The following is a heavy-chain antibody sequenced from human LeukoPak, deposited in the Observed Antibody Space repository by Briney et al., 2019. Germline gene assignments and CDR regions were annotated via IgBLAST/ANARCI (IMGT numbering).Heavy chain of an antibody. CDR2: IKHDGNWK. J-gene: IGHJ4*02. Sequence: GGSLRLSCAASGSTFGNYYMSWVRQAPGKGLEWVANIKHDGNWKFYADSVKGRFTISRDNSKNTLYLQMNSLRAEDTAVYYCAREGYYDSSGPFDYWGQGTLVTVSS. CDR3: AREGYYDSSGPFDY. D-gene: IGHD3-22*01. CDR1: GSTFGNYY. V-gene: IGHV3-7*03.